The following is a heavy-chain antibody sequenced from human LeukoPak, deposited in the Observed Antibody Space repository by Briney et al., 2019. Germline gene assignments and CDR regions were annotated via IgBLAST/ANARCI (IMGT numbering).Heavy chain of an antibody. Sequence: PSETLSLTCGASDFSISSAYYWGWIRQPPGKGLEWIGSFYHGGDTYYNPSLKSRVTISVDTPKNQFSLKLSSVTAADTAVYYCARTSYYFDYWGQGTLVTVSS. V-gene: IGHV4-38-2*01. J-gene: IGHJ4*02. CDR2: FYHGGDT. CDR3: ARTSYYFDY. CDR1: DFSISSAYY.